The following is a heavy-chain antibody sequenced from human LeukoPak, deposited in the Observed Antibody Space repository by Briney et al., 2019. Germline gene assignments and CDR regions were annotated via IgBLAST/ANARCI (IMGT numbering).Heavy chain of an antibody. CDR3: ASCTYYYGSGSRNWFDP. J-gene: IGHJ5*02. Sequence: PSGTLSLTCAVSGGSISSSNWWSWVRQPPGKGPEWIGEIYHSGSTNYNPSLKSRVTISVDKSKNQFSLKLSSATAADTAVYYCASCTYYYGSGSRNWFDPWGQGILVTVSS. CDR1: GGSISSSNW. D-gene: IGHD3-10*01. V-gene: IGHV4-4*02. CDR2: IYHSGST.